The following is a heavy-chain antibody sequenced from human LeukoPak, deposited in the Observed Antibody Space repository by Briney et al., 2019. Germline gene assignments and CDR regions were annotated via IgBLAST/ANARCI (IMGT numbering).Heavy chain of an antibody. J-gene: IGHJ5*02. V-gene: IGHV3-23*01. CDR2: ISGSGDST. Sequence: GTLRLSCATSGYIFSTFGMSWVRQAPGKGLEWVSSISGSGDSTYYADSVKGRFTISRDNSKNTLYLQMNSLRAEDTAVYYCARDHSALASYPNPWGQGTLVTVSS. CDR3: ARDHSALASYPNP. D-gene: IGHD1-26*01. CDR1: GYIFSTFG.